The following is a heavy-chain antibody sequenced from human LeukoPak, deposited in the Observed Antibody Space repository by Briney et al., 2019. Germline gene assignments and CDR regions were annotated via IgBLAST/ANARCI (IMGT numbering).Heavy chain of an antibody. CDR2: ISGSGGST. V-gene: IGHV3-23*01. J-gene: IGHJ3*02. CDR1: GFIFSSYA. D-gene: IGHD1-26*01. CDR3: AKDAPIVGATGSADAFDI. Sequence: GGSLRLSCAASGFIFSSYAMSWVRQAPGKGLEWVSAISGSGGSTYYADSVKGRFTISRDNSKNTLYLQMNSLRAEDTAVYYCAKDAPIVGATGSADAFDIWGQGTMVTVSS.